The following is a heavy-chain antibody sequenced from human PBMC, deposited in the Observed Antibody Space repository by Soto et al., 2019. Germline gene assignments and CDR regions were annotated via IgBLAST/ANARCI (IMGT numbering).Heavy chain of an antibody. V-gene: IGHV1-2*02. Sequence: QVQLVQSGAEVKESGASVKVSCKASGYTFTGYYIHWVRQAPGQGLEWVGEISPQSVGTRYAQKFLGRVTMTKDTSITTVDMELSNLSPDDTAVYYCVRGRSGELVVFYWGQGPLVTVHS. CDR1: GYTFTGYY. D-gene: IGHD1-7*01. CDR2: ISPQSVGT. J-gene: IGHJ4*02. CDR3: VRGRSGELVVFY.